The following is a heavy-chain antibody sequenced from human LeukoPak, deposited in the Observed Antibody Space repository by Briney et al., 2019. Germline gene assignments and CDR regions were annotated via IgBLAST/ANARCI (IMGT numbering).Heavy chain of an antibody. CDR3: AREDYGGNSGGSGY. Sequence: ASVKVSCKASGYTFTSYAMNGVRQAPGQGLEWMGWINTNTGNPTYAQGFTGRFVFSLDTSVSTAYLQISSLKAEDTAVYYCAREDYGGNSGGSGYWGQGTLVTVSS. CDR1: GYTFTSYA. D-gene: IGHD4-23*01. V-gene: IGHV7-4-1*02. J-gene: IGHJ4*02. CDR2: INTNTGNP.